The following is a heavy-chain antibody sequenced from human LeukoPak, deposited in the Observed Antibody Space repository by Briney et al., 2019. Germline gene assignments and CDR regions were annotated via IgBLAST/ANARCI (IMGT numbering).Heavy chain of an antibody. CDR2: IYYSGST. CDR1: GEPFSGYY. J-gene: IGHJ4*02. Sequence: SETLSLTCGVYGEPFSGYYWSWIRQPPGKGLEWIGYIYYSGSTNYNPSLKSRVTISVDTSKNQFSLKLSSVTAADTAVYYCARGGGYCSGGSCYGNDYWGQGTLVTVSS. V-gene: IGHV4-59*01. D-gene: IGHD2-15*01. CDR3: ARGGGYCSGGSCYGNDY.